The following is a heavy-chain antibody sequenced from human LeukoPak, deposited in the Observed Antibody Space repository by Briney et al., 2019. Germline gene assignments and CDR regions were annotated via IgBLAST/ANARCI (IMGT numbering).Heavy chain of an antibody. J-gene: IGHJ5*02. D-gene: IGHD3-16*02. V-gene: IGHV1-18*01. Sequence: GASVKVSCKASGYTFTSYGISWVRQAPGQGLEWMGWISAYNGNTNYAQKLQGRVTMTTDTSTSTAYMELRSLRSDDTAVYYCARDRGSVHISGYDSTDDYVWGSYRYFRGLPRNWFDPWGQGTLVTVSS. CDR2: ISAYNGNT. CDR3: ARDRGSVHISGYDSTDDYVWGSYRYFRGLPRNWFDP. CDR1: GYTFTSYG.